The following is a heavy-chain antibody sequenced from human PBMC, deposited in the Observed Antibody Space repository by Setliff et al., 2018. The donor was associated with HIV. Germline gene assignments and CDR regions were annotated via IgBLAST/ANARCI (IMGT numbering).Heavy chain of an antibody. CDR2: ISSSSSYT. CDR1: GFTFTDYT. D-gene: IGHD1-26*01. J-gene: IGHJ6*03. V-gene: IGHV3-21*01. CDR3: ARDRYSGSYYMDV. Sequence: GGSLRLSCAASGFTFTDYTMNWVRQAPGKGLEWVSYISSSSSYTHYADSVKGRFTISRDNVKNSLYLQMNSLRAEDTAVYYCARDRYSGSYYMDVWGKGTTVTVS.